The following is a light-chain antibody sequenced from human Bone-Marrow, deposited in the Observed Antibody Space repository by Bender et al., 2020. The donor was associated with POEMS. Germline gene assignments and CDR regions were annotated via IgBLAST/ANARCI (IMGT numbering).Light chain of an antibody. V-gene: IGLV1-47*01. CDR2: RTN. CDR1: SSNIGSHY. CDR3: SSWDDSLMCPV. J-gene: IGLJ2*01. Sequence: QSVLTQSPSASGTPGQRLTISCFGSSSNIGSHYVYWYQRLPGTAPKLLIYRTNQRPSGVPDRFCGSKSGTSASLGISGLRSEDDGDYYCSSWDDSLMCPVFGGGTNLTVL.